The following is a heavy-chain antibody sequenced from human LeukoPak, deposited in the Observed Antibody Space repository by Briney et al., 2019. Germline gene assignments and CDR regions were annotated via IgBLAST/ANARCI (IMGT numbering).Heavy chain of an antibody. CDR3: ARNAGDY. V-gene: IGHV4-59*01. Sequence: SETLSFTCTVSGGSISSYSWSWIRQPPGKGLEWIGYIYNSGSTNYNPSLKSRVTISVDTSKNQFSLKLISVTAADTAVYYCARNAGDYWGQGTLVTVSS. CDR1: GGSISSYS. J-gene: IGHJ4*02. CDR2: IYNSGST.